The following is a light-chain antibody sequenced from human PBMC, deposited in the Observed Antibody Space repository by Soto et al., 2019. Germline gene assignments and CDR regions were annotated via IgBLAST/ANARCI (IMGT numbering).Light chain of an antibody. CDR2: EVG. CDR3: SSYTTSSTLV. V-gene: IGLV2-14*01. CDR1: SSDVGGYNH. Sequence: QSVLTQPASVSGSPGQSITISCTGTSSDVGGYNHVSWYQQHPGKAPKLMIFEVGNRPSGVSDRFSGSKSANTASLTISGLQAEDEADYYCSSYTTSSTLVFGGGTKLTVL. J-gene: IGLJ3*02.